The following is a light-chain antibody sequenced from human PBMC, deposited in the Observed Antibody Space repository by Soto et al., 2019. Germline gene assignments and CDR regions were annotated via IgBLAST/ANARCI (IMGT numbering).Light chain of an antibody. Sequence: EIVMTQSPATLSVSPGDGATLSCRASQSVDSNLAWYQQKPGQTPRLLMYGASTRPTGIPARFSGSGYGTDFTLTISRLEPEDFAVYYCQQYSVSPRTFGQGTKVDI. CDR2: GAS. V-gene: IGKV3D-15*01. J-gene: IGKJ1*01. CDR3: QQYSVSPRT. CDR1: QSVDSN.